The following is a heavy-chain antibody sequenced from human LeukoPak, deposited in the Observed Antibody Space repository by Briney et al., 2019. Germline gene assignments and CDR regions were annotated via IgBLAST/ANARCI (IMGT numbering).Heavy chain of an antibody. CDR1: GFTFSSYS. CDR2: VSTSSTYI. J-gene: IGHJ4*02. D-gene: IGHD1-20*01. Sequence: PGGSLRLSCAASGFTFSSYSMNWVRQAPGKGLEWVSSVSTSSTYIYYADSVKGRFTISRDNAKNSLYLQMNSLRAEDTAVYYCARDPPFIIGTTFFDYWGQGTLVTVSS. CDR3: ARDPPFIIGTTFFDY. V-gene: IGHV3-21*01.